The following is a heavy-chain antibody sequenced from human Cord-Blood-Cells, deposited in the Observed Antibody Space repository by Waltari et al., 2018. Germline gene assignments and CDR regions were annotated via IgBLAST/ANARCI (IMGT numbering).Heavy chain of an antibody. Sequence: QVQLQESGPGLVKPSQTLSLNCTVSGGYISSGGFYWSWIRQHPGKGLEWIGYIYYSGSTYYNPSLKSRVTISVDTSKNQFSLKLSSVTAADTAVYYCARESSSWYWFDPWGQGTLVTVSS. CDR3: ARESSSWYWFDP. CDR2: IYYSGST. CDR1: GGYISSGGFY. V-gene: IGHV4-31*03. D-gene: IGHD6-13*01. J-gene: IGHJ5*02.